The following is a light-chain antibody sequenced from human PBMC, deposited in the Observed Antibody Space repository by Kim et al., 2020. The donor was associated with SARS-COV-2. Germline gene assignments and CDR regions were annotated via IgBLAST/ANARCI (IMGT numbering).Light chain of an antibody. J-gene: IGKJ4*01. CDR3: QQYNNWPLT. CDR1: QSVSSN. Sequence: GSPGERATLSCRASQSVSSNLSWYQQKPGQAPRLRIYGASTRATNIPARFSGSGSGTEFTLTISSLQSEDFAVYYCQQYNNWPLTFGGGTKVDIK. CDR2: GAS. V-gene: IGKV3-15*01.